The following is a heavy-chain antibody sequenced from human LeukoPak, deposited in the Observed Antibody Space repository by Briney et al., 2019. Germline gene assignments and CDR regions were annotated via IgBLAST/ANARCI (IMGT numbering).Heavy chain of an antibody. Sequence: SETLSLTCAVYGGSFSGYYWSWVRQPPGKGLEWIAYIYYSGSTSYNPSLNSRVTISVDTSKNQFSLKLNSVTAADTAVYYCARLFHPALSGNYPFDYWGQGTLVTVSS. D-gene: IGHD1-26*01. CDR2: IYYSGST. V-gene: IGHV4-59*01. J-gene: IGHJ4*02. CDR1: GGSFSGYY. CDR3: ARLFHPALSGNYPFDY.